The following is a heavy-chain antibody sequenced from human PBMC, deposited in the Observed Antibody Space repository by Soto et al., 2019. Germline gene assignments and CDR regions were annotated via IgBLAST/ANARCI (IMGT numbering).Heavy chain of an antibody. CDR3: ARRGISKIGFDT. CDR1: GYIFSNYY. V-gene: IGHV1-46*01. D-gene: IGHD3-10*01. J-gene: IGHJ3*02. CDR2: FNPSGDAT. Sequence: QVQLVQSGAEVKKPGTSVKVSCKASGYIFSNYYMHWVRQAPGQGLEWMGVFNPSGDATHYAQSFQGRGSVTRDTSTSTVYMELSTLTSEDTAVYYCARRGISKIGFDTWGQGTMVTVSS.